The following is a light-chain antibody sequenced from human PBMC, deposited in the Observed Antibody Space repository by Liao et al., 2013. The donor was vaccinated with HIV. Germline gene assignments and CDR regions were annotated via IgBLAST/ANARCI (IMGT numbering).Light chain of an antibody. CDR1: ELGNKN. CDR2: EDD. J-gene: IGLJ2*01. Sequence: SFELTQPPSVSVSPGQTASVTCSGDELGNKNICWYQQRPGQSPVLVISEDDKRPSGIPERFSGSNSGNTATLTISGTQAMDEADYYCQAWDSSIVVFGGGTKLTVL. CDR3: QAWDSSIVV. V-gene: IGLV3-1*01.